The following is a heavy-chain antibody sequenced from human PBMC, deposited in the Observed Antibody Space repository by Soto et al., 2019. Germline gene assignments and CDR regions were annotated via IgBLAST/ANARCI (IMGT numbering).Heavy chain of an antibody. Sequence: EVQPLESGGGLVQPGGSLRLSCAASGFTFSSYAMSWVRQAPGKGLEWVSAISGSGGSTYYADSVKGRFTISRDNSKNTLYLQMNSLRAEDTAVYYCAKEGDCSGGSCYGYYFDYWGQGTLVTVSS. CDR1: GFTFSSYA. CDR3: AKEGDCSGGSCYGYYFDY. V-gene: IGHV3-23*01. CDR2: ISGSGGST. D-gene: IGHD2-15*01. J-gene: IGHJ4*02.